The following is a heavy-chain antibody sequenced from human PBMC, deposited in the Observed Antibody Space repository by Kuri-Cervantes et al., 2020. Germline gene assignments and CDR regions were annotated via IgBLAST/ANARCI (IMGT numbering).Heavy chain of an antibody. V-gene: IGHV4-61*01. CDR2: IYYSGST. CDR1: GGSVSSGSYY. J-gene: IGHJ6*02. Sequence: SETLSLTCTVSGGSVSSGSYYWSWIRQPPGKGLEWIGYIYYSGSTNYNPSLKSRVTISVDTSKNQFSLKLSSVTAADTAVYYCARDTPQYVHYYYGMDVWGQGTMVTVSS. CDR3: ARDTPQYVHYYYGMDV. D-gene: IGHD3-16*01.